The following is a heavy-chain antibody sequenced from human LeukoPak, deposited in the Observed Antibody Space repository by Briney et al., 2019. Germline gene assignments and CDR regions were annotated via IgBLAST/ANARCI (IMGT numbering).Heavy chain of an antibody. CDR3: ARVMVRGVSFFDY. J-gene: IGHJ4*02. Sequence: SETLSLTCTVSGGSISNYYWSWIRQSAGKGPEWIGRIDISGSTKYNPSLKSRVTMSRDTSKNQFSLQLSSVTATDTAVYYCARVMVRGVSFFDYWGQGTLVTVSS. CDR2: IDISGST. V-gene: IGHV4-4*07. D-gene: IGHD3-10*01. CDR1: GGSISNYY.